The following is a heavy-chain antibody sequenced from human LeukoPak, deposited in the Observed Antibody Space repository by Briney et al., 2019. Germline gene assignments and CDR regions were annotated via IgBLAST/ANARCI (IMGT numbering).Heavy chain of an antibody. CDR3: ARDRDDFWSLAYYYYMDV. J-gene: IGHJ6*03. D-gene: IGHD3-3*01. Sequence: GSLRLSCAASGFTFSSYWMSWVRRAPGKGLEWVANIKQDGSEKYYVDSVKGRFTISRDNAKNSLYLQMNSLRAEDTAVYYCARDRDDFWSLAYYYYMDVWGKGTTVTVSS. V-gene: IGHV3-7*01. CDR1: GFTFSSYW. CDR2: IKQDGSEK.